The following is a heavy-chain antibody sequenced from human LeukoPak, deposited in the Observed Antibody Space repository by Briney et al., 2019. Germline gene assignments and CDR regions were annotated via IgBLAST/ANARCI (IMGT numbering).Heavy chain of an antibody. J-gene: IGHJ4*02. D-gene: IGHD6-13*01. CDR1: GFTFSSYG. Sequence: GSLRLSCAASGFTFSSYGMHWVRQDPGKGLEWVAFIRYDGSNKYYADSVKGRFTISRDNSKNTLYLQMNSLRAEDTAVYYCAKGPPIAAAGTDYWGQGTLVTVSS. CDR3: AKGPPIAAAGTDY. V-gene: IGHV3-30*02. CDR2: IRYDGSNK.